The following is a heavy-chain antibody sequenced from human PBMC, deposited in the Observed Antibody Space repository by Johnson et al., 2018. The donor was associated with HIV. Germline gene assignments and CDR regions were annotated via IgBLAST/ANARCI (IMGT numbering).Heavy chain of an antibody. D-gene: IGHD1-26*01. CDR3: ARGGGSYYSGDFDI. V-gene: IGHV3-30*03. CDR1: GFTFSNYG. CDR2: ISYDGSDK. J-gene: IGHJ3*02. Sequence: QVQLVESGGGVVQPGRSLRLSCAASGFTFSNYGMHWVRQGPGKGLEWVAVISYDGSDKYYADSVRGRFTISRDNAKNSLYLQMNSLRAEDTALYYCARGGGSYYSGDFDIWGQGTMVTVSS.